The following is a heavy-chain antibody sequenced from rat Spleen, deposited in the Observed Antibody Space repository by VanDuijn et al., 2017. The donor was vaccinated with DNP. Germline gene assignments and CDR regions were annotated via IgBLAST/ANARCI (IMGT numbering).Heavy chain of an antibody. CDR2: INTDGDST. J-gene: IGHJ3*01. V-gene: IGHV5-58*01. CDR3: SSHGGKNNNYWFPY. D-gene: IGHD1-10*01. Sequence: EVQLVESGGGPVQPGRSLKLSCVASGFIFSNYWMTWIRQAPGKGLEWLSSINTDGDSTYYPDSVKARFTISRDNAENTVYLQMNSLRSEDTATYYCSSHGGKNNNYWFPYWGQGTLVTVSS. CDR1: GFIFSNYW.